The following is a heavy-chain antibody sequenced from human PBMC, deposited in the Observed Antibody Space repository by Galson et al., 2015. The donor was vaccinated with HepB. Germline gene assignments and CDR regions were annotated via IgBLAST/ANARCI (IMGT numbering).Heavy chain of an antibody. D-gene: IGHD3-22*01. V-gene: IGHV1-69*13. J-gene: IGHJ4*02. CDR3: ARRPYYYDSSGYYGLDDY. CDR1: GGTFSSYA. CDR2: IIPIFGTA. Sequence: QSGAEVKKPGASVKVSCKASGGTFSSYAISWVRQAPGQGLEWMGGIIPIFGTANYAQKFQGRVTITADESTSTAYMELSSLRSEDTAVYYCARRPYYYDSSGYYGLDDYWGQGTLVTVSS.